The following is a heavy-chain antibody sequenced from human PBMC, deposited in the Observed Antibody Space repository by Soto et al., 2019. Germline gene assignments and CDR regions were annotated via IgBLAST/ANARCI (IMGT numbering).Heavy chain of an antibody. CDR2: INADNGNS. D-gene: IGHD2-2*02. CDR1: GYTFTSYA. J-gene: IGHJ5*01. CDR3: ASSFALTAAIGA. V-gene: IGHV1-3*01. Sequence: QVQLVQSGAEVKKPGASVKVSCKASGYTFTSYAMHWVRQAPGQRLEWMGWINADNGNSRYSQKVQGRVTITRDTSASTARIALISLRYRATAVQYCASSFALTAAIGAWGHGALFPVCS.